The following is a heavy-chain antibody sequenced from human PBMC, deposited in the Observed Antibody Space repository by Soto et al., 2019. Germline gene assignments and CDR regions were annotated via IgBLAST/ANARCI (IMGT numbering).Heavy chain of an antibody. CDR2: IDPSDSYI. V-gene: IGHV5-10-1*01. D-gene: IGHD4-17*01. J-gene: IGHJ6*02. CDR3: ARHYGTVTTAEYYGMDV. Sequence: PGESLKISCKGSGYSFSNYWVSWVRQMPGKGLEWMGTIDPSDSYIKTSPSFEGHVTISFDKSISTVFLQWSSLKTSDTAIYFCARHYGTVTTAEYYGMDVWGQGTTVTVSS. CDR1: GYSFSNYW.